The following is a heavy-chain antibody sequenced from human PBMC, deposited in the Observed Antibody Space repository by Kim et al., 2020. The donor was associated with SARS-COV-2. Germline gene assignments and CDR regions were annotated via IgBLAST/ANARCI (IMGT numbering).Heavy chain of an antibody. D-gene: IGHD3-10*01. CDR2: INPSGFST. V-gene: IGHV1-46*01. CDR1: GYTFASYY. Sequence: ASVKVSCKASGYTFASYYLHWVRQAPGQGLEWMGIINPSGFSTSYAQKFQGRVTMTRDTSTSTVYMELSSLTSEDTAVYYCARGDGSAEAFDIWGQGTMVTVSS. CDR3: ARGDGSAEAFDI. J-gene: IGHJ3*02.